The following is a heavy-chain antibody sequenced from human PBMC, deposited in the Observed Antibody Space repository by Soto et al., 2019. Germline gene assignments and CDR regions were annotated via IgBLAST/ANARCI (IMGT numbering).Heavy chain of an antibody. Sequence: QVPLQESGPRLVRPSGTLSLTCNVSRGSITTANWWNWVRQPPGRGLEWIGEIYLSGSTNYNLSLKSRVTLSVDKSKNQFSLTLSSVTAADTAIYYCARRGGGVVLAATTPFDYWGQGILVTVSS. CDR3: ARRGGGVVLAATTPFDY. V-gene: IGHV4-4*02. J-gene: IGHJ4*02. CDR2: IYLSGST. CDR1: RGSITTANW. D-gene: IGHD2-15*01.